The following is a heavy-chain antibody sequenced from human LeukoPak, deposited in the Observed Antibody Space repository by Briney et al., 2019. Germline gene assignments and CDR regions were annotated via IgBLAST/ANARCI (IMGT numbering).Heavy chain of an antibody. D-gene: IGHD6-13*01. J-gene: IGHJ5*02. CDR3: ARHSLAAVIFGWFDP. CDR1: GGSISSSSYY. V-gene: IGHV4-39*01. CDR2: IYYSGST. Sequence: SETLSLTCTVSGGSISSSSYYWGWIRQPPGKGLEWIGSIYYSGSTYYNPSLKSRVTISVDTSKNQFSLKLSSVTAADTAVYYCARHSLAAVIFGWFDPWGQGTLVTVSS.